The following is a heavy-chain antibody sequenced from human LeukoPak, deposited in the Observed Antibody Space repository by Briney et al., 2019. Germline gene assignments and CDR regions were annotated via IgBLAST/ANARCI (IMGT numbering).Heavy chain of an antibody. D-gene: IGHD6-19*01. J-gene: IGHJ4*02. V-gene: IGHV1-2*02. Sequence: ASVKVSCKASGYTFTCYYMHWVRQAPGQGLEWMGWINPKSGVTNYVQKFQGRVTMTTDTSISTAYMELSRLTSDDTAVYYCARVSSSGWQPDYWGQGTLVTVSS. CDR1: GYTFTCYY. CDR2: INPKSGVT. CDR3: ARVSSSGWQPDY.